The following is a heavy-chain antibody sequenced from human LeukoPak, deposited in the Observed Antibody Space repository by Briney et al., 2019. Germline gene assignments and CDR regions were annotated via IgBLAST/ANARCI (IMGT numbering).Heavy chain of an antibody. CDR1: GGSISSGGYS. CDR3: ARGAFVWQLVPRDWFDP. D-gene: IGHD6-6*01. V-gene: IGHV4-30-2*01. CDR2: IYHSGST. J-gene: IGHJ5*02. Sequence: SETLSLTCAVSGGSISSGGYSWSWIRQPPGKGLEWIGYIYHSGSTYYSPSLKSRVTISVDRSKNQFSLKLSSVTAADTAVYYCARGAFVWQLVPRDWFDPWGQGTLVTVSS.